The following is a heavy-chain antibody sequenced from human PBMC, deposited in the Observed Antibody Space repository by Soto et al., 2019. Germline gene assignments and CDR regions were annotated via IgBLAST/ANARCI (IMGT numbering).Heavy chain of an antibody. D-gene: IGHD1-20*01. Sequence: QIQLVQSGAEVKKPGASVKVSCKASGYSFTSYGISWVRQAPGQGLEWMGWISAHNGNTNYEQKFQGRVAMTTDTSTNTAYLELRTLRSDDAAVYYCARDPPITGSLRGTPLMAVWGQGTTVTVSS. V-gene: IGHV1-18*04. CDR2: ISAHNGNT. CDR3: ARDPPITGSLRGTPLMAV. CDR1: GYSFTSYG. J-gene: IGHJ6*02.